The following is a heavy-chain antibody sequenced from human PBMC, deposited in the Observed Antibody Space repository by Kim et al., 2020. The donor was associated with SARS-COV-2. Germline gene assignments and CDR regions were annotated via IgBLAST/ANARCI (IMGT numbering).Heavy chain of an antibody. J-gene: IGHJ4*02. CDR2: ISGSGGST. Sequence: GGSLRLSCAASGFTFSSYAMSWVRQAPGKGLEWVSAISGSGGSTYYADSVKGRFTISRDNSKNTLYLQMNSLRAEDTAVYYCAKRRVDYYDSSGYYYIDYWGQGTLVTVSS. CDR3: AKRRVDYYDSSGYYYIDY. D-gene: IGHD3-22*01. V-gene: IGHV3-23*01. CDR1: GFTFSSYA.